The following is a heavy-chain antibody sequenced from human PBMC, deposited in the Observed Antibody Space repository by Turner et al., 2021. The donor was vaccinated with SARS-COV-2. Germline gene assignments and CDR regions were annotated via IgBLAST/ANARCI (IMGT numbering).Heavy chain of an antibody. CDR3: AGEEVVFRASHTLYYYGMDV. J-gene: IGHJ6*02. V-gene: IGHV4-39*01. Sequence: QLQLQESGPGLVKPSETLSLTCTVSGGSISSSGYYWGWIRQPPGKGLEWIGSIYYSGSTYYNPSLKSRVTISVDTSKNQFSLKLSSVTAADTAVYYCAGEEVVFRASHTLYYYGMDVWGQGTTVTVSS. CDR1: GGSISSSGYY. D-gene: IGHD3-22*01. CDR2: IYYSGST.